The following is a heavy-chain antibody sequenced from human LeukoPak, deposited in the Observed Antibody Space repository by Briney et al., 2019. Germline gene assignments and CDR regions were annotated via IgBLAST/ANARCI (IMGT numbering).Heavy chain of an antibody. J-gene: IGHJ4*02. CDR1: GGSISTYY. V-gene: IGHV4-59*01. CDR3: ARVGSGNFDY. D-gene: IGHD1-26*01. CDR2: IYYSGNA. Sequence: SETLSLTCTVSGGSISTYYWGWIRQPPGKGLEWIGYIYYSGNANYNPSLKSRVTISVDTSKNQFSLKLSSVTAADTAMYYCARVGSGNFDYWGQGTLVTVSS.